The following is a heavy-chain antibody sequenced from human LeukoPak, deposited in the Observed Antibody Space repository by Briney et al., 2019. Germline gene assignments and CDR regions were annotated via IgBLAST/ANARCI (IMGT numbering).Heavy chain of an antibody. CDR2: IYSGGST. J-gene: IGHJ6*02. D-gene: IGHD2-21*02. V-gene: IGHV3-66*01. Sequence: GGSLRLSCAASGFTVSSNYMSWVRQAPGKGLEWVSVIYSGGSTSYADSVKGRFTISRDNSKNTLYLQMNSLRAEDTAVYYCAREQEVVAAIRDYYYYGMDVWGQGTTVTVSS. CDR1: GFTVSSNY. CDR3: AREQEVVAAIRDYYYYGMDV.